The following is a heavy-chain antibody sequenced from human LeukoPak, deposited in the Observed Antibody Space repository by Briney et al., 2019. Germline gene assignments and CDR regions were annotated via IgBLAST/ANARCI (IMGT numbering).Heavy chain of an antibody. Sequence: PGGSLRLSCAASGFTFSSYAIRWVRQAPGKGPEWVSAISGSGGSTYYADSVKGRFTISRDNSKNTLYLQMNSLRAEDTAVYYCAKAGEYYYDSSGYLSGDAFDIWGQGTMVTVSS. J-gene: IGHJ3*02. CDR2: ISGSGGST. D-gene: IGHD3-22*01. V-gene: IGHV3-23*01. CDR1: GFTFSSYA. CDR3: AKAGEYYYDSSGYLSGDAFDI.